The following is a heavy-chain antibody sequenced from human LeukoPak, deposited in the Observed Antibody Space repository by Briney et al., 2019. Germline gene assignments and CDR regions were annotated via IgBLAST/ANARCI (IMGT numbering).Heavy chain of an antibody. J-gene: IGHJ5*02. V-gene: IGHV4-39*07. CDR2: IYYSGST. D-gene: IGHD3-3*01. CDR1: GGSISSSSYY. CDR3: ARIGRGFIWSGTYNWFDP. Sequence: SETLSLTCTVSGGSISSSSYYWGWIRQPPGKGLEWIGSIYYSGSTNYNPSLKSRVTISVDTSKNQFSLKLSSVTAADTAVYYCARIGRGFIWSGTYNWFDPWGQGTLVTVSS.